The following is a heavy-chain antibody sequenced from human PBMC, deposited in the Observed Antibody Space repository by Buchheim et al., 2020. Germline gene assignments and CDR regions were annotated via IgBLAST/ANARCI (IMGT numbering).Heavy chain of an antibody. J-gene: IGHJ4*02. CDR2: IYYSGST. Sequence: QLQLQESGPGLVKPSETLSLTCTVSGGSISSSSYYWGWIRQPPGKGLEWIGYIYYSGSTYYSPSLKSRVTISVDTSKNQFSLRLNSVTAADTAVYYCARVFIVDTSMAIDPHFDYWGQGTL. CDR1: GGSISSSSYY. V-gene: IGHV4-30-4*08. D-gene: IGHD5-18*01. CDR3: ARVFIVDTSMAIDPHFDY.